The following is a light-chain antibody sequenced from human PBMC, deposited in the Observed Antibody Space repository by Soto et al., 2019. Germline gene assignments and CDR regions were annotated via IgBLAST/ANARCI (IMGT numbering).Light chain of an antibody. V-gene: IGKV3-20*01. J-gene: IGKJ1*01. CDR2: GAS. Sequence: EIALTQSPGTLSLSPGERATLSCRASQSVSSSYLAWYQQKPGQAPRLLIYGASSRATGIPDRFSGSGSGTDFTLTISRLEPEDFAVYYCQHYGRSPPLAFGQGTKVDIK. CDR3: QHYGRSPPLA. CDR1: QSVSSSY.